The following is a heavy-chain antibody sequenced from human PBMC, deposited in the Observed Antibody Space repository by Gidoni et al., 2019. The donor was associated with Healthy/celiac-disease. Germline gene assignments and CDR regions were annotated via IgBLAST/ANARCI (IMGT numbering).Heavy chain of an antibody. J-gene: IGHJ3*02. D-gene: IGHD6-19*01. Sequence: QVQLVQSGAEGTKHGSSVRVSCQASARTLRLHANRWVRKAPGQGLEWMGRIIPILGIENDAQKFQGRVTITADKSNSTVYMELVRLRSEDTAVYCCARAGYSSGWYNDAFDIWGQGTMVTVSS. V-gene: IGHV1-69*09. CDR2: IIPILGIE. CDR1: ARTLRLHA. CDR3: ARAGYSSGWYNDAFDI.